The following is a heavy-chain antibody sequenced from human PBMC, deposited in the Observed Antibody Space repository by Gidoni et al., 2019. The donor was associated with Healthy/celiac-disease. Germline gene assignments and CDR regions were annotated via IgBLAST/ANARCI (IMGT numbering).Heavy chain of an antibody. J-gene: IGHJ5*02. D-gene: IGHD6-19*01. CDR2: IYQSGST. Sequence: QLQLQESGSGLVKPSQTLSLTCAVSGGSISSGGYSWSWIRQPPGKGLEWIGYIYQSGSTYYNPSLKSRVTISVDRSKNQFSLKLSSVTAADTAVYYCARRYSSGWENWFDPWGQGTLVTVSS. CDR1: GGSISSGGYS. CDR3: ARRYSSGWENWFDP. V-gene: IGHV4-30-2*01.